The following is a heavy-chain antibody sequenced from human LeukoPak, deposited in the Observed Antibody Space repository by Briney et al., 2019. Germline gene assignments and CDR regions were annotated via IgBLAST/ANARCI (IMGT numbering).Heavy chain of an antibody. J-gene: IGHJ6*04. V-gene: IGHV4-39*01. CDR1: GGSMNINNYY. CDR3: ARPRFLRVRGVTEDV. CDR2: IYYTGTT. D-gene: IGHD3-10*01. Sequence: SSETLSLTCTVSGGSMNINNYYWAWIRQSPGKGLEWLGSIYYTGTTYYNPSLDHRVTISVDTSKNQFSLKLSSVTAADTAVYYCARPRFLRVRGVTEDVWGKGTTVTISS.